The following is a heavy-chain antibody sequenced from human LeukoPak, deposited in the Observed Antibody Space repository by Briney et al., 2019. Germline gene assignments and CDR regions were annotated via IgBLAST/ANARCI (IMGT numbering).Heavy chain of an antibody. CDR2: MNPSSANT. D-gene: IGHD6-25*01. J-gene: IGHJ5*02. Sequence: GASVKVSCKASGYTFTSYDINWVRQAPGQGLEWMGWMNPSSANTGYAQKFQGRVTMTRNTSISTAYMELSSLRSEDTAVYYCARVPSGGNKFDPWGQGTLVTVSS. V-gene: IGHV1-8*01. CDR1: GYTFTSYD. CDR3: ARVPSGGNKFDP.